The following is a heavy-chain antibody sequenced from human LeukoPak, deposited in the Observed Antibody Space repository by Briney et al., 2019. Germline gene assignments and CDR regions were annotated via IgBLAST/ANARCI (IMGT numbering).Heavy chain of an antibody. V-gene: IGHV4-39*07. CDR1: GGSISSSSYY. Sequence: SETLSLTCTVSGGSISSSSYYWSWIRQPPGKGLEWIGEINHSGSTNYNPSLKSRVTISVDTSKNQFSLKLSSVTAADTAVYYCARVPYYFDYWGQGTLVTVSS. CDR2: INHSGST. J-gene: IGHJ4*02. CDR3: ARVPYYFDY.